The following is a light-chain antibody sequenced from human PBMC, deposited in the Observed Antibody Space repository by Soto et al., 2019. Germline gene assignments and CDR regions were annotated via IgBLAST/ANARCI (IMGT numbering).Light chain of an antibody. J-gene: IGKJ4*01. CDR3: QQYGVSPT. V-gene: IGKV3-20*01. CDR1: QTISNTF. CDR2: GAS. Sequence: EIVLTQSPGTLSLSPLERATLSCRASQTISNTFLAWYQQRPGQAPRLLIYGASGRAAGIPDRFSGSGSGTDFTLSISRLEPEDFAVYYCQQYGVSPTFGGGTKVDI.